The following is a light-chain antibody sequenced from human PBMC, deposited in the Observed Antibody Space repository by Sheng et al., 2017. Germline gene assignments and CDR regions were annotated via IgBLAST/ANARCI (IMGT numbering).Light chain of an antibody. J-gene: IGKJ4*01. Sequence: EIMMTQSPATLSVSPGERATLSCRASQSVDTNLAWYQHKPGQALRLLIYGASTRATGIPPRFVGSGSGTDFTLTISSLEPEDSAVYYCQQCSIWPLTFGGGTKVEIK. CDR2: GAS. CDR1: QSVDTN. V-gene: IGKV3D-15*01. CDR3: QQCSIWPLT.